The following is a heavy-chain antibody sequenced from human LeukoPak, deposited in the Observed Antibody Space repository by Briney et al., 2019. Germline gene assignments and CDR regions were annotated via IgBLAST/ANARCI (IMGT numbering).Heavy chain of an antibody. CDR3: ARDRVAANWFDP. D-gene: IGHD2-15*01. CDR1: GYTFTGYY. V-gene: IGHV1-2*02. Sequence: ASVKVSCNASGYTFTGYYMLWVRQAPGQGLEWMGWINPNSGGTNYAQKFQGRVNMTRDTSISTAYMELSRLRSDDTAVYYCARDRVAANWFDPWGQGTLVTVSS. CDR2: INPNSGGT. J-gene: IGHJ5*02.